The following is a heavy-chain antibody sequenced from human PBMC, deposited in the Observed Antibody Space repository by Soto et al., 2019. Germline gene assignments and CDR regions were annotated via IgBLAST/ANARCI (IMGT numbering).Heavy chain of an antibody. CDR1: AYTFTSYD. J-gene: IGHJ4*02. CDR3: ASGPRNWGVDY. V-gene: IGHV1-8*01. CDR2: MNPNNGNT. D-gene: IGHD7-27*01. Sequence: QVQLVQSGAEVKKPGASVKVSCKAAAYTFTSYDINWVRQATGQDFEWMGWMNPNNGNTAYAQKFQGRVTMTRDTSKSTAFMELSSLTSEDTAVYYWASGPRNWGVDYWGQGTLVTVSS.